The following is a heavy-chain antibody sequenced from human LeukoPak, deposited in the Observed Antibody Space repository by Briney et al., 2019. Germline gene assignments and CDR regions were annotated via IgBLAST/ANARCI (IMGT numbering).Heavy chain of an antibody. V-gene: IGHV4-59*08. D-gene: IGHD6-19*01. CDR2: ISYSGST. CDR1: GGSINNYY. J-gene: IGHJ3*02. Sequence: SETLSLTCTVSGGSINNYYWSWVRQPPGKGLEWIGSISYSGSTHYNPSLQSRCTISVDTSKNQFSLKGTSVTASEAAAYYCGRPGSAWFDAFDIRGQGTLVTVSS. CDR3: GRPGSAWFDAFDI.